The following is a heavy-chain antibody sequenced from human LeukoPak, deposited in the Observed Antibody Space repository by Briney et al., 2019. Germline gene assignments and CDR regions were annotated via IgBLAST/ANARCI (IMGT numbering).Heavy chain of an antibody. CDR3: ARAQTGGTTFDY. J-gene: IGHJ4*02. V-gene: IGHV4-59*01. Sequence: PSETLSLTCTVSGGSISSYYWSWIRQPPGKGLEWIGYIYYSGSTNYNPSLKSRVTISVDTSKNQFSLKLSSVTAADTAVYYCARAQTGGTTFDYWGQGTLVTVSS. CDR1: GGSISSYY. CDR2: IYYSGST. D-gene: IGHD7-27*01.